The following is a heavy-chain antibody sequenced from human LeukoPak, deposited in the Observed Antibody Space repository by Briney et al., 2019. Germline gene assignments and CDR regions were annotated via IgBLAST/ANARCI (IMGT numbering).Heavy chain of an antibody. Sequence: GGSLRLSCAASGFTFSSHWMSWVRQAPGKGLEWVSAISGSGGSTYYADSVKGRFTISRDNSKNTLYLQMNSLRAEDTAVYYCAKRGWYPRSAFDIWGQGTMVTVSS. CDR2: ISGSGGST. D-gene: IGHD6-19*01. J-gene: IGHJ3*02. CDR1: GFTFSSHW. CDR3: AKRGWYPRSAFDI. V-gene: IGHV3-23*01.